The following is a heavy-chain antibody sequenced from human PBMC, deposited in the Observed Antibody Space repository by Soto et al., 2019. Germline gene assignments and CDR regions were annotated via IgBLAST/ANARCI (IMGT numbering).Heavy chain of an antibody. J-gene: IGHJ6*02. CDR1: GFTFSSNA. CDR2: ISSSSSTI. V-gene: IGHV3-48*02. Sequence: GGSLRLSCQASGFTFSSNAMHWVRQAPGKGLEWVSYISSSSSTIYYADSVKGRFTISRDNAKNSLYLQMNSLRDEDTAVYYCASPSYYYYGMDVWGQGTTVTVSS. CDR3: ASPSYYYYGMDV.